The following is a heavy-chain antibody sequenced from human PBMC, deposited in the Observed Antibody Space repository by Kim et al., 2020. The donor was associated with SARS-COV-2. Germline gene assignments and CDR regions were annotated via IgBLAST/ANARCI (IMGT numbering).Heavy chain of an antibody. V-gene: IGHV3-48*02. J-gene: IGHJ4*02. D-gene: IGHD6-13*01. Sequence: DCVKGRFTISRDNAKNSLYLQMNSLRDEDAAVYYCARGGGSSWYFGLFFDYWGQGTLVTVSS. CDR3: ARGGGSSWYFGLFFDY.